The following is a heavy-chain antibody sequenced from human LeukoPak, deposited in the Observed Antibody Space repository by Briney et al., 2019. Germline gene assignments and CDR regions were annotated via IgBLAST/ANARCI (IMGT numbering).Heavy chain of an antibody. Sequence: SVNVSCKASGGTFSSYAISWVRQAPGQGLEWMGGIISIFGTANYAQKFQGRVTITTDESTSTAYMELSSLRSEDTAVYYCARDKGLGPAYWFDPWGQGTLVTVSS. CDR3: ARDKGLGPAYWFDP. CDR2: IISIFGTA. CDR1: GGTFSSYA. D-gene: IGHD2-2*01. V-gene: IGHV1-69*05. J-gene: IGHJ5*02.